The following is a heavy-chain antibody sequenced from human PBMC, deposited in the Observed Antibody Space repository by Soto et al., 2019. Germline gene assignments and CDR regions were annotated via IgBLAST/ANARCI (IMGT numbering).Heavy chain of an antibody. V-gene: IGHV3-23*01. CDR3: AKDHSNWGWGP. CDR1: GFTFSDIA. Sequence: ELQLLEPGGGSVQPGGSLRLSCAASGFTFSDIAMSWVRQAPGKGLEWVSAIRPISGSTHYADSVKGRFTISRDNSKNTLHLQRNSLRAEDTAVYYCAKDHSNWGWGPWCQGTLVTVSS. CDR2: IRPISGST. J-gene: IGHJ5*02. D-gene: IGHD7-27*01.